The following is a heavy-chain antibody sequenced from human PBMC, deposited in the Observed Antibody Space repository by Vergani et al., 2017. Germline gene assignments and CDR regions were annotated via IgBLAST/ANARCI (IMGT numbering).Heavy chain of an antibody. Sequence: QVQLVESGGGVVQPGRSLRLSCAASGFTFSSYGMHWVRQAPGKGLEWVAVIWYDGSNKYYADSVKGRFTISRDNSKNTLYLQMNSLRAEDTAVYYCARGVRHGRAPVAVDYWGQGTLVTVSS. J-gene: IGHJ4*02. CDR1: GFTFSSYG. CDR3: ARGVRHGRAPVAVDY. V-gene: IGHV3-33*01. CDR2: IWYDGSNK. D-gene: IGHD6-19*01.